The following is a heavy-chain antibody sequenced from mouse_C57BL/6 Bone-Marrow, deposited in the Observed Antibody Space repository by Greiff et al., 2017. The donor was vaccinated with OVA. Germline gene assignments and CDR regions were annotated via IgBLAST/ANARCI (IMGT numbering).Heavy chain of an antibody. D-gene: IGHD4-1*01. V-gene: IGHV1-82*01. J-gene: IGHJ2*01. Sequence: QVQLKESGPELVKPGASVKISCKASGYAFSSSWMNWVKQRPGKGLEWIGRIYPGDGDTNYNGKFKGKATLTADKSSSTAYMQLSSLTSEDSAVYFCARGANWDYWGQGTTLTVSS. CDR3: ARGANWDY. CDR1: GYAFSSSW. CDR2: IYPGDGDT.